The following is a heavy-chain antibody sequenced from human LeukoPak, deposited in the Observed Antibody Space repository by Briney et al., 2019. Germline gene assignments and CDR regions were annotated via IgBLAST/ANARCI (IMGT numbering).Heavy chain of an antibody. J-gene: IGHJ4*02. Sequence: SETLSLTCTVSGGSISSYYWSWIRQPPGKGLEWIGYIYYSGSTNYNPSLKSRVTISVDTSKNQFSLKLSSVTAADTAVYYCARGDYDSSGYLIIDWGQGTLVTVSS. CDR2: IYYSGST. D-gene: IGHD3-22*01. CDR1: GGSISSYY. CDR3: ARGDYDSSGYLIID. V-gene: IGHV4-59*01.